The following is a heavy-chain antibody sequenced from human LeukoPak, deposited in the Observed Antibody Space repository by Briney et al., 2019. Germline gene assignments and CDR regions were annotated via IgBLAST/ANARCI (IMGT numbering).Heavy chain of an antibody. CDR3: ARGRGYSYGFWRFGP. CDR2: INHSGST. Sequence: KPSETLSLTCAVYGGSFSGYYWSWIRQPPGKGLEWIGEINHSGSTNYNPSLKSRVTISVDTSKNQFSLKLSSVTAADTAVYYCARGRGYSYGFWRFGPWGQGTLVTGSS. J-gene: IGHJ5*02. CDR1: GGSFSGYY. D-gene: IGHD5-18*01. V-gene: IGHV4-34*01.